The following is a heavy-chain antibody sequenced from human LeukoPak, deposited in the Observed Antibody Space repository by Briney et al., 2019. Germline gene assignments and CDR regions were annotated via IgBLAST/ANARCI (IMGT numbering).Heavy chain of an antibody. J-gene: IGHJ6*02. Sequence: GGSLRLSCAASGFTFSSYAMSWVRQAPGKGLEWVSAISGSGASTYHADSVKGRFTISRHNSKNTLYLQMNSLRAEDTAVYYCAKDHTVNYYYYGMDVWGEETADTLP. CDR2: ISGSGAST. D-gene: IGHD4-17*01. CDR3: AKDHTVNYYYYGMDV. V-gene: IGHV3-23*01. CDR1: GFTFSSYA.